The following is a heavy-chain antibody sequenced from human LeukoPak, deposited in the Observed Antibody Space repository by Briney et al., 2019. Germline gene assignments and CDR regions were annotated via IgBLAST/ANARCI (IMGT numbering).Heavy chain of an antibody. CDR1: GFTFSSYG. CDR3: ARDRSGRAGGWYVFHY. Sequence: GMSLRLSCAASGFTFSSYGMHWVRQAPGKGLEWVAVIWYDGSNKYYADSVKGRFTISRDNSKNTLYLQMNSLRAEDTAVYYCARDRSGRAGGWYVFHYWGQGTLVTVSS. J-gene: IGHJ4*02. CDR2: IWYDGSNK. V-gene: IGHV3-33*01. D-gene: IGHD6-19*01.